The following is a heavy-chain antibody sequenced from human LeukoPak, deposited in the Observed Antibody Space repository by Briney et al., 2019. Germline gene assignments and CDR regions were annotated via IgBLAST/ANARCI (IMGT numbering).Heavy chain of an antibody. CDR3: ARSISELELKNQDDAFDI. CDR1: GGSFSGYY. D-gene: IGHD1-7*01. CDR2: INHSGST. J-gene: IGHJ3*02. V-gene: IGHV4-34*01. Sequence: KSSETLSLTCAVYGGSFSGYYWSWIRQPPGKGLEWIGEINHSGSTNYNPSLKSRVTISVDTSKNQFSLQLNSVTPEDTAVYYCARSISELELKNQDDAFDIWGQGTMVTVSS.